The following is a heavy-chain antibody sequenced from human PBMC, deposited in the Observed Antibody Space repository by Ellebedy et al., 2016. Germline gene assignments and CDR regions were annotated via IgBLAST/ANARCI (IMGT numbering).Heavy chain of an antibody. J-gene: IGHJ4*02. Sequence: ASVKVSXXVSGYTLTELSMHWVRQAPGKGLEWMGGFDPEDGETIYAQKFQGRVTMTEDTSADTAYMELSSLRSEDTAVYYCATVAAYYYGSGSYLDYWGQGTLVTVSS. CDR2: FDPEDGET. D-gene: IGHD3-10*01. V-gene: IGHV1-24*01. CDR1: GYTLTELS. CDR3: ATVAAYYYGSGSYLDY.